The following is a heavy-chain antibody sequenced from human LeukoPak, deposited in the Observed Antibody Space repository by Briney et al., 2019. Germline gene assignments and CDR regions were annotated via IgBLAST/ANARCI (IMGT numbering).Heavy chain of an antibody. CDR2: ISRSGSNI. CDR3: ARYNFDAFDV. Sequence: PGGSLRLSCAASGFTFSSYSMNWVRQAPGKGLEWVSYISRSGSNIYYADSVKGRFTISRDNAKNFLYLQMNSLRDEDTAMYYCARYNFDAFDVWGQGTIVTVSS. J-gene: IGHJ3*01. D-gene: IGHD1-20*01. V-gene: IGHV3-48*02. CDR1: GFTFSSYS.